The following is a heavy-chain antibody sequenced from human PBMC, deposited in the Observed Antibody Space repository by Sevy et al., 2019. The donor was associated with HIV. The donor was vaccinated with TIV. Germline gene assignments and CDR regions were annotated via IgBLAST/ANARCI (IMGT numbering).Heavy chain of an antibody. J-gene: IGHJ3*01. Sequence: SETLSLTCTVSGGSISSGGYFWTWIRQHPRKGLEWIGSISYSGSTYYTPSLKSRVTISVDTSKNQFSLKLSSVTAADTAVYFCARATNLNAFDFWGQWTMVTVSS. CDR2: ISYSGST. V-gene: IGHV4-31*03. D-gene: IGHD1-26*01. CDR3: ARATNLNAFDF. CDR1: GGSISSGGYF.